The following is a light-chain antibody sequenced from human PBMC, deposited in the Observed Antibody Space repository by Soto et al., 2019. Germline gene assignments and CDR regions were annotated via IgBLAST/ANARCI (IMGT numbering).Light chain of an antibody. V-gene: IGKV1-27*01. CDR3: QKYNSALT. CDR1: QGISNL. Sequence: DIQMTQSPSSLSASVGGRITISCRASQGISNLLAWYQQKPGKAPKLLIYAASTLQSGVPSRISGSGSGTDFTLTISSLQPEDVATYYCQKYNSALTFGQGTRLEIK. J-gene: IGKJ5*01. CDR2: AAS.